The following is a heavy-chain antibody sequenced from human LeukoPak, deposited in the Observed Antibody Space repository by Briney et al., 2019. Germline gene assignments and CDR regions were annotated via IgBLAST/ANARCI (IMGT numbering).Heavy chain of an antibody. V-gene: IGHV4-34*01. Sequence: ETSETLSLTCAVYGGSFSGYYWSWIRQPPGKGLEWIGEINHSGSTNYNPSLKSRVTISVDTSKNQFSLKLSSVTAADTAVYYCARDPKPWSSGWYRPDYYYYYMDVWGKGTTVTVSS. CDR2: INHSGST. CDR1: GGSFSGYY. CDR3: ARDPKPWSSGWYRPDYYYYYMDV. J-gene: IGHJ6*03. D-gene: IGHD6-19*01.